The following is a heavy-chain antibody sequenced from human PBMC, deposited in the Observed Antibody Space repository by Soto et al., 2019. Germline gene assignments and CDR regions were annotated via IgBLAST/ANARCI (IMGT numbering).Heavy chain of an antibody. CDR1: GYTFTSYD. D-gene: IGHD4-17*01. Sequence: ASVKVSCKASGYTFTSYDINWVRQATGQGLEWMGWMNPNSGNTGYAQKFQGRVTMTRNTSISTAYMELSSLRSEDTAVYYCARSNDYGDYPTYYFDYWGQGTLVTVSS. CDR2: MNPNSGNT. V-gene: IGHV1-8*01. J-gene: IGHJ4*02. CDR3: ARSNDYGDYPTYYFDY.